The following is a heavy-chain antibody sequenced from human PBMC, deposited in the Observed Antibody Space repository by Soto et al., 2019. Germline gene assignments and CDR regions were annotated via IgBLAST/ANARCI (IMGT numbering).Heavy chain of an antibody. J-gene: IGHJ4*02. CDR2: ISGSGSGT. Sequence: PGGSLRLSCAASGFTFSSYAMSWVRQSPGKGLEWISLISGSGSGTFYADSVKGRFTISRDNSKNSLYLQMNSLRAEDTAIYYCAKFRTDSDYWGQGTLVTVSS. CDR3: AKFRTDSDY. CDR1: GFTFSSYA. V-gene: IGHV3-23*01.